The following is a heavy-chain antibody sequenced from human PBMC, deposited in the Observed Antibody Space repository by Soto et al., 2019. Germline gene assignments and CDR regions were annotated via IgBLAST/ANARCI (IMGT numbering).Heavy chain of an antibody. CDR2: IDPSDSYT. CDR1: GFSFASSW. Sequence: GESLKISCKDSGFSFASSWIGWVRQMPGKGLEWMGRIDPSDSYTNYSPSFQGHVTISADKSISTAYLQWSSLKASDTAMYYCARLQEGAGDNDLPFDYWGQGTLVTVSS. V-gene: IGHV5-10-1*01. J-gene: IGHJ4*02. CDR3: ARLQEGAGDNDLPFDY. D-gene: IGHD1-1*01.